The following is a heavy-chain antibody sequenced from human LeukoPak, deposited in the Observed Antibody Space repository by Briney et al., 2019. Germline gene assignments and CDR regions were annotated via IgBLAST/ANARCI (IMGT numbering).Heavy chain of an antibody. CDR3: VGDILTGYPYYYYGMDV. CDR1: GGTFSSYA. CDR2: IIPIFGTA. Sequence: SVKVSCKASGGTFSSYAISWVRQAPGQGLEWMGGIIPIFGTANYAQKFQGRVTITADESTGTAYMELSSLRSEDTAVYYCVGDILTGYPYYYYGMDVWGQGTTVTVSS. D-gene: IGHD3-9*01. J-gene: IGHJ6*02. V-gene: IGHV1-69*13.